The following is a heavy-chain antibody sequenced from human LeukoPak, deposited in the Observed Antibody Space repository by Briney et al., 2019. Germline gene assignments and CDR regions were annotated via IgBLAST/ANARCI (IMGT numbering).Heavy chain of an antibody. J-gene: IGHJ5*02. CDR1: GFTFSGSA. D-gene: IGHD1-26*01. CDR2: IDEKDNFYAT. V-gene: IGHV3-73*01. Sequence: GGSLRLSCAASGFTFSGSAIHWVRQSSGKGLEWVGHIDEKDNFYATTSAASVTGRFTISRDDSKNTAYLQMNSLKTEDTALYYCTRDSGTYNWLDPWGQGTLVTVSS. CDR3: TRDSGTYNWLDP.